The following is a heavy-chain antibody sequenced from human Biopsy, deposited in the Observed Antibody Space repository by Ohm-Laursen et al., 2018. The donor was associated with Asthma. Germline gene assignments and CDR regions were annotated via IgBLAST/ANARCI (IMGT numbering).Heavy chain of an antibody. CDR2: ISKDGILT. CDR1: GFVFSQCG. V-gene: IGHV3-30*18. CDR3: AKGDGPRPGGDVFDV. Sequence: SLRLSCAASGFVFSQCGMHWVRQGPGKGLEWVALISKDGILTNYADSVKGRFTISRDISTNTLHLLMISLRQEDTGVYFCAKGDGPRPGGDVFDVWGRGTKVTVSS. D-gene: IGHD6-25*01. J-gene: IGHJ3*01.